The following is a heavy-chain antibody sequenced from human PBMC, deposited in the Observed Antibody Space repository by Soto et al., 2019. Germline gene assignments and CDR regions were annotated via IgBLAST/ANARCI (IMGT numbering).Heavy chain of an antibody. CDR3: ARRVACSSTSCLYFDP. CDR2: IIPILGIA. V-gene: IGHV1-69*02. J-gene: IGHJ5*02. CDR1: GGTFSSYT. D-gene: IGHD2-2*01. Sequence: SVKVYCKASGGTFSSYTISWVRQAPGQGLEWMGRIIPILGIANYAQKFQGRVTITADKSTSTAYMELSSLRSEDTAVYYCARRVACSSTSCLYFDPWGQGTLVTVSS.